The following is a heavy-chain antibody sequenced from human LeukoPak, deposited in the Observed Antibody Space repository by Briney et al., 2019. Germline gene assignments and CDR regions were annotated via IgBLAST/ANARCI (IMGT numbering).Heavy chain of an antibody. V-gene: IGHV2-5*02. D-gene: IGHD2-8*02. CDR3: AHRLLQGGYWDSGKFDY. Sequence: SGPTLVKPTQTLTLTCTFSGFSLGTSGVGVGWIRQPPGKALECLALIYWDEDKRYNPSLRSRLTIVRDTSKNQVVLTMTNMDPVDTATYYCAHRLLQGGYWDSGKFDYWGPGTLVTVSS. CDR2: IYWDEDK. J-gene: IGHJ4*02. CDR1: GFSLGTSGVG.